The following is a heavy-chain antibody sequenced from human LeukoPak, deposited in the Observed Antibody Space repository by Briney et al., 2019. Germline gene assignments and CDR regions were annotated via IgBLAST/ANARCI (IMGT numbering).Heavy chain of an antibody. Sequence: ASVKVSCKTSGYTLSTYDINWLRQAAGQGLEWMGWMNPNSANTGFALKFQGRAAITRDTSTATAYLELSGLTSEDTAVYYCARAIRYQLLSDYWGQGTLVTVSS. CDR1: GYTLSTYD. J-gene: IGHJ4*02. V-gene: IGHV1-8*02. CDR2: MNPNSANT. CDR3: ARAIRYQLLSDY. D-gene: IGHD2-2*01.